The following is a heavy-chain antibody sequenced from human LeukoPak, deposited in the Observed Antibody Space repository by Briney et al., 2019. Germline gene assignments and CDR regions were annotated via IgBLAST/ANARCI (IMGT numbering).Heavy chain of an antibody. Sequence: GGSLRLSCAVSGFIFNSHWMGWVRQAPGKGLEWVANIREDGSEKYYVDSVKGRFTISRDNAKNSLFLQMNSLRADDTAVYYCARDSRYSRGVGDFDYWGQGTLSSSPQ. J-gene: IGHJ4*02. V-gene: IGHV3-7*03. CDR1: GFIFNSHW. CDR3: ARDSRYSRGVGDFDY. CDR2: IREDGSEK. D-gene: IGHD5-18*01.